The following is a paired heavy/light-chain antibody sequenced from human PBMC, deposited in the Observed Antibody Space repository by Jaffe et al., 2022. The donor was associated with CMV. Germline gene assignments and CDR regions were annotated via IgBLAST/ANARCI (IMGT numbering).Heavy chain of an antibody. CDR2: IKSKTDGGTT. D-gene: IGHD3-22*01. J-gene: IGHJ3*02. Sequence: EVQLVESGGGLVKPGGSLRLSCAASGFTFSNAWMSWVRQAPGKGLEWVGRIKSKTDGGTTDYAAPVKGRFTISRDDSKNTLYLQMNSLKTEDTAVYYCTTGDYYDSSGYYYGDAFDIWGQGTMVTVSS. CDR1: GFTFSNAW. CDR3: TTGDYYDSSGYYYGDAFDI. V-gene: IGHV3-15*01.
Light chain of an antibody. CDR3: HQSSSLPRT. CDR1: QSIGSS. J-gene: IGKJ2*01. CDR2: YAS. Sequence: EIVLTQSPDFQSVTPKEKVTITCRASQSIGSSLHWYQQKPDQSPKLLIKYASQSISGVPSRFSGSGSGTDFTLTINSLEAEDAATYYCHQSSSLPRTFGQGTKLEIK. V-gene: IGKV6-21*02.